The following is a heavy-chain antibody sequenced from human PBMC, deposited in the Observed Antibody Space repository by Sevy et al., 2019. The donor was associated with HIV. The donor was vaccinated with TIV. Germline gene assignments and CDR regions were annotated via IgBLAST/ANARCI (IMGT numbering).Heavy chain of an antibody. V-gene: IGHV1-24*01. Sequence: ASVKVSCKVSGYTLSQLSMHWVRQAPGKGLEWMGSFEPEDHETIYAQKFQGRVTMTEDRSTDTAYMELSSLRSEDTAVYYCATTKDYHDSSGSPFDYWGQGTLVTVSS. CDR1: GYTLSQLS. J-gene: IGHJ4*02. CDR2: FEPEDHET. CDR3: ATTKDYHDSSGSPFDY. D-gene: IGHD3-22*01.